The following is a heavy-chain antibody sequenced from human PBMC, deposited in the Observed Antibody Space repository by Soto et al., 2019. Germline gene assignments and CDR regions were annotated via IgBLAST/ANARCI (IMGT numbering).Heavy chain of an antibody. D-gene: IGHD6-13*01. CDR2: ISSSSSYI. Sequence: GGSLRLSCAASGFTFSSYSMNWVRQAPGKGLEWVSSISSSSSYIYYADSVKGRFTISRDNAKNSLYLQMNSLRAEDTAVYYCAREVGIAAAADPYYYYYYMDVWGKGTTVTVSS. V-gene: IGHV3-21*01. CDR1: GFTFSSYS. J-gene: IGHJ6*03. CDR3: AREVGIAAAADPYYYYYYMDV.